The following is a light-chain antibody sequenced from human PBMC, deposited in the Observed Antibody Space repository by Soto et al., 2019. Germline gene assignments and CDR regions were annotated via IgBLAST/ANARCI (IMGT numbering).Light chain of an antibody. CDR3: QQYNNWPPKNT. Sequence: EIVMTQSPATLSVSPGERATLSCRASQSVSSNLAWYQQKPGQAPRLLIYGASTRATGIPARVSGSGSGTAFTLTISSLQSEDFAVYYCQQYNNWPPKNTFGQGTRLEIK. V-gene: IGKV3-15*01. J-gene: IGKJ5*01. CDR2: GAS. CDR1: QSVSSN.